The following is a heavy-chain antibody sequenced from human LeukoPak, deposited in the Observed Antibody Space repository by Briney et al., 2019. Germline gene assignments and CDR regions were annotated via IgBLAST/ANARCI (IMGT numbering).Heavy chain of an antibody. CDR3: ARLYYYGSGSYYYYYGMDV. CDR1: GGSISSSSYY. Sequence: PSETLSLTCTVSGGSISSSSYYWGWIRQPPGKGLEWIGYIYYSGSTNYNPSLKSRVTISVDTSKNQFSLKLSSVTAADTAVYYCARLYYYGSGSYYYYYGMDVWGQGTTVTVSS. CDR2: IYYSGST. V-gene: IGHV4-61*05. J-gene: IGHJ6*02. D-gene: IGHD3-10*01.